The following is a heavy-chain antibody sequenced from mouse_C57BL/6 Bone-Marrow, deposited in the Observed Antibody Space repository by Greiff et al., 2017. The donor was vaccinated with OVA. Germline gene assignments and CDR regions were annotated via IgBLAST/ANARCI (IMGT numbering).Heavy chain of an antibody. Sequence: QVQLKQSGAELVRPGASVTLSCKASGYTFTDYEMHWVKQTPVHGLEWIGAIDPETGGTAYNQKFKGKAILTADKSSSTAYMELRSLTSEDSAVYYCTNLYYYGSSWDAMDYWGQGTSVTVSS. CDR3: TNLYYYGSSWDAMDY. D-gene: IGHD1-1*01. V-gene: IGHV1-15*01. CDR1: GYTFTDYE. J-gene: IGHJ4*01. CDR2: IDPETGGT.